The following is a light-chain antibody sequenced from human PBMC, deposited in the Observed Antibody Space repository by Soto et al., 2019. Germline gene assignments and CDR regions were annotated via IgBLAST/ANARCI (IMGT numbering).Light chain of an antibody. J-gene: IGKJ1*01. CDR1: QSLVFSDGNTY. CDR2: KVS. Sequence: DVVLTQSPLSLPVALGQPASISCRSSQSLVFSDGNTYLNWFQQKPGQPPRRLIYKVSNRDSGVPDRFSGSGSGTDFTLKISRVEAEDVGVYYCMQGTRWLWTFGHGTKVDIK. CDR3: MQGTRWLWT. V-gene: IGKV2-30*01.